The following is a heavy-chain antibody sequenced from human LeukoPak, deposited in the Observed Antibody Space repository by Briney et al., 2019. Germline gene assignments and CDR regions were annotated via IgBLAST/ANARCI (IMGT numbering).Heavy chain of an antibody. CDR1: VGSISSGSPY. D-gene: IGHD4-17*01. CDR3: ARTTVTTFDY. V-gene: IGHV4-61*02. CDR2: IYTSGST. J-gene: IGHJ4*02. Sequence: SETLSLTCTVSVGSISSGSPYGSWIRQPAGKGLEWIGRIYTSGSTNYNPSLKSRVTISVDTSKNQFSLKLSSLTAADTAVYYCARTTVTTFDYWGQGTLVTVSS.